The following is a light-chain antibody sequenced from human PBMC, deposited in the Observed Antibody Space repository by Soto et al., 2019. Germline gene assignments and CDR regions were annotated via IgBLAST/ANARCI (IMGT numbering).Light chain of an antibody. J-gene: IGKJ1*01. Sequence: DIQMTQSPSTLSASIGDRVTITCRASQNINSWLAWYQQKPGKVPKLLIYKASSLESGVPSRFSGSGSGTEFTLTISSLQPDDFATYYCQQYNSYSWTFGQGTKVDIK. CDR3: QQYNSYSWT. CDR2: KAS. CDR1: QNINSW. V-gene: IGKV1-5*03.